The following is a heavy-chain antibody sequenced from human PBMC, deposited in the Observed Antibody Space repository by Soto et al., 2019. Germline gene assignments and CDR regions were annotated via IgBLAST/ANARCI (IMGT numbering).Heavy chain of an antibody. CDR3: ARRERAAGTDWWFDP. D-gene: IGHD6-13*01. V-gene: IGHV4-39*01. CDR2: IYYSGST. Sequence: SETQSVTCPVADGCISRSTFHWDWIRQPPGKGLEWIGSIYYSGSTYYSPSLKSRVTISVDTSKNQFSLKLSSVTAADTAVYYCARRERAAGTDWWFDPWGQGTLVTVSS. J-gene: IGHJ5*02. CDR1: DGCISRSTFH.